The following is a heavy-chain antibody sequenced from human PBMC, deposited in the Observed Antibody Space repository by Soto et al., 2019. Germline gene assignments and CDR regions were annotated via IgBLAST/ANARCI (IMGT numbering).Heavy chain of an antibody. J-gene: IGHJ6*02. CDR2: ISYDGSNK. D-gene: IGHD3-10*01. CDR1: GFTFSSYG. Sequence: GGSLRLSCAASGFTFSSYGMHWVRQAPGKGLEWVAVISYDGSNKYYADSVKGRFTISRDNSKNTLYLQMNSLRAEDTAVYYCAKDLLMVRRVIGYYYYYGMDVWGQGTTVTV. CDR3: AKDLLMVRRVIGYYYYYGMDV. V-gene: IGHV3-30*18.